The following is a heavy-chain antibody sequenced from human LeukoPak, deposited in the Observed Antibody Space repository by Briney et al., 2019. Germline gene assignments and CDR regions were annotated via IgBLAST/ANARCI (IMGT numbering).Heavy chain of an antibody. V-gene: IGHV3-74*01. CDR1: GFTFSSYW. Sequence: GGSLRLSCAASGFTFSSYWMHWVRQAPGKGLVWVSRINSDGSSTSYADSVKGRFTISRDNAKNTLYLQMNSLRAEDTAVYYCARERYSSGWYAIDYWGQGTLVTVSS. CDR2: INSDGSST. J-gene: IGHJ4*02. CDR3: ARERYSSGWYAIDY. D-gene: IGHD6-19*01.